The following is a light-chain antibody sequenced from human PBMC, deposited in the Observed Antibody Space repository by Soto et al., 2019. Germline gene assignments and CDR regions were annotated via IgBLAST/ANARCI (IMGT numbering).Light chain of an antibody. J-gene: IGKJ4*01. V-gene: IGKV1-39*01. CDR1: PSISSN. CDR2: AAS. Sequence: DIQMTQSPSSLSASVGDRVTITCRASPSISSNLNWYQQNPGKAPKLLIYAASTVQSGVPSRFSGSGSGTDFTLTISSLQPEDFATYYCQQSYSTPRTFGGGTKVEIK. CDR3: QQSYSTPRT.